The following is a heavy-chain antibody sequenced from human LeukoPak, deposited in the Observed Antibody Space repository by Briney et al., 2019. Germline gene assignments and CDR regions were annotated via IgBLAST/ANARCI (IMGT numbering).Heavy chain of an antibody. J-gene: IGHJ4*02. Sequence: SETLSLTCTVSGGSISSYYWSWIRQPPGKGLEWIGYIHYSGSTNYNPSLKSRVTISVDTSKNQFSLKLSSVTAADTAVYYCARHLSGTTTAHYFDFWGQGTLVAVSS. CDR1: GGSISSYY. D-gene: IGHD1-1*01. CDR2: IHYSGST. CDR3: ARHLSGTTTAHYFDF. V-gene: IGHV4-59*08.